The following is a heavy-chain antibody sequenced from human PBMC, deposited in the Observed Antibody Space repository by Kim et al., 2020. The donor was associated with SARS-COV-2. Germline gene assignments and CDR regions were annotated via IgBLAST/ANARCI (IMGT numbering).Heavy chain of an antibody. V-gene: IGHV3-7*03. J-gene: IGHJ4*02. CDR3: ASGLYYYGSGPV. D-gene: IGHD3-10*01. Sequence: YYVDSVKGRFTISRDNAKNSLYLQMNSLRAEDTAVYYCASGLYYYGSGPVWGQGTLVTVSS.